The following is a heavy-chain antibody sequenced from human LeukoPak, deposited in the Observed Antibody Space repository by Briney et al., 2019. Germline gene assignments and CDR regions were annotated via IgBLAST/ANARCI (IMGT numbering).Heavy chain of an antibody. V-gene: IGHV1-2*02. D-gene: IGHD3-22*01. CDR2: INPNSGGT. CDR1: GYTFTGYY. J-gene: IGHJ4*02. CDR3: ARGRYYHSSGYYSIDGDLDY. Sequence: ASVKVSCKASGYTFTGYYMHWVRQAPGQGLEWKGWINPNSGGTNYAQKFQGRVTMTRDTSISTAYMELSRLRSDDTAVYYCARGRYYHSSGYYSIDGDLDYWGQGTLVTVSS.